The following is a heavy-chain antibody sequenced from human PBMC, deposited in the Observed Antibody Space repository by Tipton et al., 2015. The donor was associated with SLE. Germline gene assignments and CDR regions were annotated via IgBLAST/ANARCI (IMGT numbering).Heavy chain of an antibody. D-gene: IGHD6-13*01. Sequence: TLSLTCTVSGGSIISFYWSWIRQPPGMGPEWIGYIHSSGSTNYNPSLKSRVTISVDTSKNQFSLKLTSVTAADTAVYYCVRGGSAAAAVFDYWGQGTLVTVSS. CDR1: GGSIISFY. CDR3: VRGGSAAAAVFDY. J-gene: IGHJ4*02. V-gene: IGHV4-4*08. CDR2: IHSSGST.